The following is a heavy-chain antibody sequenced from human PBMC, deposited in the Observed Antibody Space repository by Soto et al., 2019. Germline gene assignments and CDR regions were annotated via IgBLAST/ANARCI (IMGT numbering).Heavy chain of an antibody. J-gene: IGHJ6*02. Sequence: GGSLRLSCAASGFTFSSYGMHWVRQAPGKGLEWVAVISYDGSNNYYADSVKGRFTISRDNSKNTLYLQMNSLRAEDTAVYYCAKDQGILTGSDYGMDVWGQGTTVTVSS. CDR3: AKDQGILTGSDYGMDV. V-gene: IGHV3-30*18. CDR1: GFTFSSYG. D-gene: IGHD3-9*01. CDR2: ISYDGSNN.